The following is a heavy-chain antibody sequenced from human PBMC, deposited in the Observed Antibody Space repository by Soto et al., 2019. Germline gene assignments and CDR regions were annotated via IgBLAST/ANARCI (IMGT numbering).Heavy chain of an antibody. CDR2: ISYDGSNK. Sequence: VAVISYDGSNKYYADSVKGRFTISRDNSKNTLYLQMNSLRAEDTAVYYCAKEGRDGYWYFDLWGRGTLVTVSS. CDR3: AKEGRDGYWYFDL. V-gene: IGHV3-30*18. D-gene: IGHD1-26*01. J-gene: IGHJ2*01.